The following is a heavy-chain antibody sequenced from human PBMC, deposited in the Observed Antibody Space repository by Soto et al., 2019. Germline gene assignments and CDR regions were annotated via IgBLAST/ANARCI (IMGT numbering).Heavy chain of an antibody. D-gene: IGHD6-19*01. CDR2: ISSSSSYI. CDR3: ARGYSSGWGDY. CDR1: GFTFDDYA. V-gene: IGHV3-21*01. Sequence: EVQLVESGGGLVQPGRSLRLSCAASGFTFDDYAMHWVRQAPGKWLEWVSSISSSSSYIYYADSVKGRFTISRDNAKNSLYLQMTSLRAEDTAVYYCARGYSSGWGDYWGQGTLVTVSS. J-gene: IGHJ4*02.